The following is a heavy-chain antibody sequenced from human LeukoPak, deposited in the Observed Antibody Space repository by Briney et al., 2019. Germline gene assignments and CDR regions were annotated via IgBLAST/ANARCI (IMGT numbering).Heavy chain of an antibody. Sequence: ASVKVSCKASGYTFTGYYMHWVRQAPGQGLEGIGWISPDSGRTDFAQKFQGRVTMTRDTSISTAYMELSRLGYDDTAVYYCARDTRSSYLQYYFDYWGQGTLVTVSS. V-gene: IGHV1-2*02. CDR3: ARDTRSSYLQYYFDY. D-gene: IGHD5-24*01. J-gene: IGHJ4*02. CDR1: GYTFTGYY. CDR2: ISPDSGRT.